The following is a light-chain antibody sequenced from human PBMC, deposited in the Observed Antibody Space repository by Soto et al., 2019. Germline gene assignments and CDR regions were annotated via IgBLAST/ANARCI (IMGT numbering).Light chain of an antibody. CDR3: QVWDNTSDHVI. J-gene: IGLJ2*01. CDR1: NIGSRT. V-gene: IGLV3-21*02. CDR2: DDG. Sequence: SYELTQPPSVSVAPGQTARITCGGSNIGSRTVHWYQQKQGQATVLVVYDDGDRPSGIPERFSGSSSGSAATLTISRVEAGDEADYYCQVWDNTSDHVIFGGGTKVTVL.